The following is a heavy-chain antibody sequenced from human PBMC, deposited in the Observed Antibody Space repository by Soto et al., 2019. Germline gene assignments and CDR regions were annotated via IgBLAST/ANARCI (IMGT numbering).Heavy chain of an antibody. Sequence: EVQLLESGGGVVQPGGSLRLSCAASGFTFSDYAMSWVRQTPGKGLQWVSGVGGSDDDKHYADSVRGRFIVSRDNSKNTLYLQMNSLRADDTAIYCCAKDATSFNCVWDPFDMCGQGTEVTVSS. D-gene: IGHD2-8*01. CDR3: AKDATSFNCVWDPFDM. CDR1: GFTFSDYA. CDR2: VGGSDDDK. V-gene: IGHV3-23*01. J-gene: IGHJ3*02.